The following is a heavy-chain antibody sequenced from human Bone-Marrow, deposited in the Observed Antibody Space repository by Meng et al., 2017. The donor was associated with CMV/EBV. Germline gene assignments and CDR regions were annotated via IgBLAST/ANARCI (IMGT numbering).Heavy chain of an antibody. CDR2: INEDGSRT. V-gene: IGHV3-74*01. CDR3: ARDWSGRDDY. Sequence: LSCAASGFTLSRYWMHWVRQGPGKGLVWVSRINEDGSRTDYADSVKGRFTISRDNAKNTLYLQMNSLRAEDTALYYCARDWSGRDDYWGQGTLVTVSS. D-gene: IGHD3-3*01. J-gene: IGHJ4*02. CDR1: GFTLSRYW.